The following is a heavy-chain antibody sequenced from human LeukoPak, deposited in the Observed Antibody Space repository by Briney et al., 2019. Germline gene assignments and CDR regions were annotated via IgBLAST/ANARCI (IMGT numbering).Heavy chain of an antibody. D-gene: IGHD4-11*01. V-gene: IGHV3-23*01. CDR1: GFTFSSYA. CDR2: ISGSGHST. J-gene: IGHJ4*02. Sequence: QPGGSLRLSCAASGFTFSSYAMSWVRQAPGKGLEWVSAISGSGHSTYYADSVKGRFTISRDNSKDTLYLQMNSLTAEDTAVYYCAKDYSSNGDIAHWGQGTLVTVSS. CDR3: AKDYSSNGDIAH.